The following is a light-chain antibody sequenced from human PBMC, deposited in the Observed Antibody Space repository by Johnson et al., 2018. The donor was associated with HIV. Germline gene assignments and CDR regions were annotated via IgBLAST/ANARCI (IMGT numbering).Light chain of an antibody. CDR2: DNN. Sequence: QSILTQPPSVSAAPGQKVTISCSGSSSNIGSNFVSWYQQLPGKAPKLLIYDNNKRPLGIPDRFSASKSDTSATLGITGLQTGDEANYYCGTWDGGLSIYVFGTGTEVTFL. J-gene: IGLJ1*01. V-gene: IGLV1-51*01. CDR3: GTWDGGLSIYV. CDR1: SSNIGSNF.